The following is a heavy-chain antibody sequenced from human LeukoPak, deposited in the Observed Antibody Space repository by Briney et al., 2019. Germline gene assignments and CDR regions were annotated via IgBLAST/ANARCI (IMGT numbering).Heavy chain of an antibody. J-gene: IGHJ4*02. D-gene: IGHD3-3*01. V-gene: IGHV3-7*01. CDR1: GFTFSSYW. CDR3: ARGVVYPAWSGPHWSDY. Sequence: GGSLRLSCAASGFTFSSYWMSWVRQAPGKGPEWVAHIKQDASQEYHVDSVKGRFTISRDNAKNSLYQQMNSLRAEDTAVYYCARGVVYPAWSGPHWSDYWGQGALVTVSS. CDR2: IKQDASQE.